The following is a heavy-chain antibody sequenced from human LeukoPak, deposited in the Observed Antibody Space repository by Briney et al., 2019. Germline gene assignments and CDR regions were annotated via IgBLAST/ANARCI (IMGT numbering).Heavy chain of an antibody. CDR1: GGTFSSYA. CDR3: ASCPIVVVPAAIESNYYMDV. D-gene: IGHD2-2*01. V-gene: IGHV1-69*13. Sequence: ASVKVSCKASGGTFSSYAISWVRQAPGQGLEWMGGIIPIFGTANYAQKFQGRVTITADESTSTAYMELISLRSEDTAVYYCASCPIVVVPAAIESNYYMDVWGKGTTVTVSS. J-gene: IGHJ6*03. CDR2: IIPIFGTA.